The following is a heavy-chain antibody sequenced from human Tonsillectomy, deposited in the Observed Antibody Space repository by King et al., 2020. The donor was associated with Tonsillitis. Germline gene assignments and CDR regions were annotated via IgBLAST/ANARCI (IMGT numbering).Heavy chain of an antibody. J-gene: IGHJ4*02. D-gene: IGHD3-9*01. CDR1: VASLSTYY. V-gene: IGHV4-59*08. Sequence: QLQESGPGLVKPSETLSLTCTVSVASLSTYYWSWIRQPPGKGLEWIGYSYYSGSTTFSPSLKTRVTISLYTSKHQFSLKLSSVTVADSAVYYCARHRYYDVLTGHLDYWGQGTLVTVSS. CDR3: ARHRYYDVLTGHLDY. CDR2: SYYSGST.